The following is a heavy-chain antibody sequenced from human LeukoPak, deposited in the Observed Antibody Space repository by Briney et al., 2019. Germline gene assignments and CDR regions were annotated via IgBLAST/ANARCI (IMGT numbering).Heavy chain of an antibody. V-gene: IGHV1-69*04. CDR1: GGTFSSYA. CDR2: IIPILGIA. CDR3: ARAGATFDASDI. Sequence: ASVKVSCKASGGTFSSYAISWVRQAPGQGLEWMGRIIPILGIANYAQKFQGRVTITADKSTSTAYMELSSLRSEDTAVYYCARAGATFDASDIWGQGTMVTVSS. J-gene: IGHJ3*02.